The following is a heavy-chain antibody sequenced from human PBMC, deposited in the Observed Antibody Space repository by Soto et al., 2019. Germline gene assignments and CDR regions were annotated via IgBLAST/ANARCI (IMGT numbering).Heavy chain of an antibody. CDR1: GGTFSSYA. D-gene: IGHD2-21*01. CDR2: IIPIFGTA. V-gene: IGHV1-69*06. CDR3: ARDSPLHIVAGS. J-gene: IGHJ4*02. Sequence: SLKVSCKASGGTFSSYAISWVRQAPGQGLEWMGGIIPIFGTANYAQKFQGRVTITADKSTSTAYMELSSLRSEDTAVYYCARDSPLHIVAGSWGQGTLVTVSS.